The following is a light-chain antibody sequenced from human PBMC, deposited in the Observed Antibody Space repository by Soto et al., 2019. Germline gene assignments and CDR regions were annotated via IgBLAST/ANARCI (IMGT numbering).Light chain of an antibody. Sequence: EIVLTQSPATLPLSPGERATLSCRASQRVSSYLAWYQQKPGQAPRLLIYDASNRATGIPARFSGSGSGTDFTLAISSLEAEDFAVYYCQQRSNWYTFGQGTKLEIK. CDR1: QRVSSY. CDR2: DAS. J-gene: IGKJ2*01. CDR3: QQRSNWYT. V-gene: IGKV3-11*01.